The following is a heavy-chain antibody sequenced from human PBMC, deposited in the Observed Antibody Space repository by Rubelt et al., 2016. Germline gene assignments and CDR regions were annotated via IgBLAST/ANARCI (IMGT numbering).Heavy chain of an antibody. D-gene: IGHD3-10*01. CDR3: GSDNEGS. J-gene: IGHJ4*02. CDR1: GFTFSTYW. CDR2: INIDAVTT. V-gene: IGHV3-74*01. Sequence: EVQLVESGGGLVQPGGSLRLSCAASGFTFSTYWMHWVRQAPGKGPVWVARINIDAVTTTYADSVKGRFTISRDNAKNTWNLRMNSLRVEGTAENYCGSDNEGSWGQGTRVTVTS.